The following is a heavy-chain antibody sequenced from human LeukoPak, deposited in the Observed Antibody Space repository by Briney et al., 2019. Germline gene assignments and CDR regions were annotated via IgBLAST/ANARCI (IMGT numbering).Heavy chain of an antibody. CDR1: GFTFSSYW. J-gene: IGHJ4*02. Sequence: QPAGSLRLSCAASGFTFSSYWMSWVRQAPGKGLEWVANIKQDGSEKYYVDSVKGRFTISRDNAKNSLYLQMNSLRAEDTAVYYCARDPAGPELGIFFDYWGQGTLVTVSS. CDR3: ARDPAGPELGIFFDY. D-gene: IGHD7-27*01. V-gene: IGHV3-7*01. CDR2: IKQDGSEK.